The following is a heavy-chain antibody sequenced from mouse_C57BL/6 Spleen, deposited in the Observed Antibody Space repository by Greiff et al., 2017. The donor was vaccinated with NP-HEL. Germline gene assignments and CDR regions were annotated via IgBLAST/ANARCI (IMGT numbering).Heavy chain of an antibody. Sequence: EVQRVESGEGLVKPGGSLKLSCAASGFTFSSYAMSWVRQTPEKRLEWVAYISSGGDYIYYADTVKGRFTISRDNARNTLYLQMSSLKSEDTAMYYCTSNRRGNYDYYAMDYWGQGTSVTVSS. CDR3: TSNRRGNYDYYAMDY. J-gene: IGHJ4*01. CDR1: GFTFSSYA. D-gene: IGHD2-1*01. CDR2: ISSGGDYI. V-gene: IGHV5-9-1*02.